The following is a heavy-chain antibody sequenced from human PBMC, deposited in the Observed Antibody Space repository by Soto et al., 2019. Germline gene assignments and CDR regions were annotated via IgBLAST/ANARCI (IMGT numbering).Heavy chain of an antibody. D-gene: IGHD5-12*01. CDR2: ISAYNGNT. CDR3: ARAPRDGYNYVLP. Sequence: QVQLVQSGAEVKKPGASVKVSCKASGYTFTSYGISWVRQVPGQGLEWMGWISAYNGNTNYAQKFQGRVTMTTDTSTTTAYTELRSLRSDDTAVYYCARAPRDGYNYVLPWGQGTLVIVSS. J-gene: IGHJ4*02. V-gene: IGHV1-18*01. CDR1: GYTFTSYG.